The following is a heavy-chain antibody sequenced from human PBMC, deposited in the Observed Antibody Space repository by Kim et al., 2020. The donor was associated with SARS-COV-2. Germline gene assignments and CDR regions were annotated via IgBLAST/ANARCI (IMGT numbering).Heavy chain of an antibody. CDR2: IIPILGIA. J-gene: IGHJ4*02. CDR3: SEQGVRDGYNFGY. V-gene: IGHV1-69*04. D-gene: IGHD5-12*01. CDR1: GGTFSSYA. Sequence: SVKVSCKASGGTFSSYAISWVRQAPGQGLEWMGRIIPILGIANYAQKFQGRVTITADKSTSTAYMELSSLRSEDTAVYYCSEQGVRDGYNFGYWGQGTL.